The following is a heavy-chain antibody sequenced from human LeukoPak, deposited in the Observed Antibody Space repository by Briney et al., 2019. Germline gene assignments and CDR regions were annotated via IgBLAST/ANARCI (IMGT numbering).Heavy chain of an antibody. CDR1: GFAFSTYW. V-gene: IGHV3-74*01. J-gene: IGHJ4*02. Sequence: GGSLRLSCAASGFAFSTYWMHWVRQAPGKGLVWVSRIDSDGTRTTYADSVKGRFTISRDNSKNTLHLQMGSLRVDDTALYYCAKKKPGTYPFDSWGQGTLVTVSS. D-gene: IGHD1-7*01. CDR2: IDSDGTRT. CDR3: AKKKPGTYPFDS.